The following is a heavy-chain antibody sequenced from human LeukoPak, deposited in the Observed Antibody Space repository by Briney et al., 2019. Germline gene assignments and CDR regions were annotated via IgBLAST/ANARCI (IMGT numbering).Heavy chain of an antibody. D-gene: IGHD2-2*01. Sequence: SVKVSCKASGGTFSSYTISWVRQAPGQGLEWMGRIIPILDITNYAQKFQGRVTTTADTPTSTASTELSSLISEDTAVYYCSRAPDIVVVPAATSWYFDLWGRGTLVTLSS. CDR1: GGTFSSYT. CDR2: IIPILDIT. V-gene: IGHV1-69*02. J-gene: IGHJ2*01. CDR3: SRAPDIVVVPAATSWYFDL.